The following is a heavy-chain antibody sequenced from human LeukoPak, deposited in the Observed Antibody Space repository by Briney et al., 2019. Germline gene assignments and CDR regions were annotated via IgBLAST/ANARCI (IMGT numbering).Heavy chain of an antibody. Sequence: GGSLRLSCAASGFTFSSYALHWVRQAPGKGLEWVAVAAYDGSHKYYAESVKGRLTISRDNSKNTLYLQMNSLRPEDTAVYYCAREHYYGSGIYFYSYYYSMDVWGKGTTVTVSS. V-gene: IGHV3-30*04. CDR3: AREHYYGSGIYFYSYYYSMDV. J-gene: IGHJ6*03. CDR1: GFTFSSYA. CDR2: AAYDGSHK. D-gene: IGHD3-10*01.